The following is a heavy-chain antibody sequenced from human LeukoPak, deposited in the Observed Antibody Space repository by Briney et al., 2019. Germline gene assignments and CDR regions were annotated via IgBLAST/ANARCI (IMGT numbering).Heavy chain of an antibody. CDR2: IKQDGSER. J-gene: IGHJ4*02. CDR3: ASRAGKPGNTPWCFDY. V-gene: IGHV3-7*01. CDR1: GFTFSNYW. D-gene: IGHD1-7*01. Sequence: GGSLRLSCAASGFTFSNYWMTWVRQAPGKGPEWVANIKQDGSERNYVDSVKGRFTIARDNTKNSLCLQMTSLRGEDTAVYYCASRAGKPGNTPWCFDYWGQGALVTVSS.